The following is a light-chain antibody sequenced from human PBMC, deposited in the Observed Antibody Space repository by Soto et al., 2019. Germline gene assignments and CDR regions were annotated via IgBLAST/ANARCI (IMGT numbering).Light chain of an antibody. CDR2: EAS. CDR3: HQYGTPPQT. V-gene: IGKV3-20*01. CDR1: QIVSSGY. Sequence: EIVLTQSPGTLSLSPGERATLSCRASQIVSSGYVAWYQQKPGQTPKLLVYEASSRAAGTPDRFSGSGSGRDYTLTISRLEPEDFAVYYCHQYGTPPQTFGQGTKVDIK. J-gene: IGKJ1*01.